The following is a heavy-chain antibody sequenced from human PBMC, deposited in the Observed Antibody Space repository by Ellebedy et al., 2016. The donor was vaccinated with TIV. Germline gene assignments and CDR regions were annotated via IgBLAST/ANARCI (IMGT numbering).Heavy chain of an antibody. CDR2: AGGSDGST. J-gene: IGHJ1*01. CDR3: AKRGDCSANSCLLRD. Sequence: PGGSLRLSCAPSGFTFSLHAMGWVRQAPGTGLEWVSSAGGSDGSTFYADSVRGRLTISRDNAKNTLYLQMNSLRAEDTAVYYCAKRGDCSANSCLLRDWGQGTLVTVSS. CDR1: GFTFSLHA. V-gene: IGHV3-23*01. D-gene: IGHD2-2*01.